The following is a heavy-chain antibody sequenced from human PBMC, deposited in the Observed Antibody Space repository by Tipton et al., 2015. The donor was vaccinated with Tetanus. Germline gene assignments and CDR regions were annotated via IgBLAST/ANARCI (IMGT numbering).Heavy chain of an antibody. V-gene: IGHV4-31*03. CDR1: GASINAGGYL. J-gene: IGHJ2*01. D-gene: IGHD3-16*01. CDR3: ARVGAWTIPRDAVKRGSFWYFDL. CDR2: IYYNTERT. Sequence: TLSLTCIVSGASINAGGYLWTWVRQHPGKGLEWIGNIYYNTERTSHIPSLASRVSISVDTSKNLFSLRLTSMTAADTAVYYCARVGAWTIPRDAVKRGSFWYFDLWGRGSLVTVSS.